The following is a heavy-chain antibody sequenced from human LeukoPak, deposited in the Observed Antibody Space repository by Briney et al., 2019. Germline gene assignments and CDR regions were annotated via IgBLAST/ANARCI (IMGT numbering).Heavy chain of an antibody. Sequence: GGSLRLSCAASGSTFSSHAMSWVRQAPGKGLEWVSGIGGSDGNTYYADSVKGRFTISRDSSKNTLYLQMSSLRDEDTAVYYCANLPYDSSGFWAYFDNWGQGILVTVSS. J-gene: IGHJ4*02. CDR1: GSTFSSHA. V-gene: IGHV3-23*01. D-gene: IGHD3-22*01. CDR3: ANLPYDSSGFWAYFDN. CDR2: IGGSDGNT.